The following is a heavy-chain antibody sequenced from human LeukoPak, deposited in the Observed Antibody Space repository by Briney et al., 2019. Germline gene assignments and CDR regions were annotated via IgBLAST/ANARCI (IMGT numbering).Heavy chain of an antibody. CDR3: ARTYCSSTTCYPGD. Sequence: SETLSLTCTVSGGSITTYYWSWIRQPPGKGPEWIGYIYYSGSTNYNPSLKTRVTISVDTSKNQFSLKLSSVTAADTAVYYCARTYCSSTTCYPGDWGQGTLVTVSS. CDR1: GGSITTYY. D-gene: IGHD2-2*01. CDR2: IYYSGST. J-gene: IGHJ4*02. V-gene: IGHV4-59*01.